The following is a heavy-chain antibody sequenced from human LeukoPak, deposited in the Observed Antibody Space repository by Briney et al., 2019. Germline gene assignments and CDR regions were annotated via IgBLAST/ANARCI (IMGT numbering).Heavy chain of an antibody. CDR2: IIPSWGTT. Sequence: SVKVPCKASGDTFSATAISWVRQAPGQGLEWMGGIIPSWGTTNYAEQFQGRVAITADASTTAAYMELSSLTFEDTAVYYCARGVRRETSEFDSWGQGTLVIVSS. D-gene: IGHD3-10*02. CDR1: GDTFSATA. CDR3: ARGVRRETSEFDS. J-gene: IGHJ4*02. V-gene: IGHV1-69*13.